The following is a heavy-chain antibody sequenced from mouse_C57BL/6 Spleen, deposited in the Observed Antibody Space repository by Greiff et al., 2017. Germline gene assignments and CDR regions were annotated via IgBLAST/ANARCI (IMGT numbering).Heavy chain of an antibody. J-gene: IGHJ2*01. Sequence: QVQLQQPGAELVMPGASVKLSCKASGYTFTSYWMHWVKQRPGQGLEWIGEIDPSDSYTNYNQKFKGKSTLTVDKSSSTAYMQLSSLTSEYSAVYYCVRYGDGYDYWGQGTPLTVSS. V-gene: IGHV1-69*01. CDR2: IDPSDSYT. CDR3: VRYGDGYDY. CDR1: GYTFTSYW. D-gene: IGHD2-3*01.